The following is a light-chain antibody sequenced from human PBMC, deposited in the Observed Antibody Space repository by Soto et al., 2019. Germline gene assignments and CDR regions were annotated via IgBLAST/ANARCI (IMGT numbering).Light chain of an antibody. CDR2: SNN. CDR1: SSNIGAGYD. V-gene: IGLV1-40*01. J-gene: IGLJ1*01. Sequence: QSVLTQPPSVSGAPGQWVTISCTGSSSNIGAGYDVHWYQRLPGTAPKVIIYSNNNRPSGVPDRFSGSKSGTSASLAITGLQAEDEADYYCQSYDSSLSGSYVFGTGTKLTVL. CDR3: QSYDSSLSGSYV.